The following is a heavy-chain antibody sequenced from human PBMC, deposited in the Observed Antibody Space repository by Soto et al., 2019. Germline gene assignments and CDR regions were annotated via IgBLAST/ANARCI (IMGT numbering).Heavy chain of an antibody. CDR3: AHRRPYSNSPEYFFDY. Sequence: QIALKESGPTLVKPTQTLTLTCTFSGFSLSTSGVDVGWIRQPPGKALEWLALIYWDDDKRYKPSLKSRLTITKGTSRNQVVLTMTNMYPLDTATYYCAHRRPYSNSPEYFFDYWGQGTLVTVSS. D-gene: IGHD6-6*01. V-gene: IGHV2-5*02. J-gene: IGHJ4*02. CDR1: GFSLSTSGVD. CDR2: IYWDDDK.